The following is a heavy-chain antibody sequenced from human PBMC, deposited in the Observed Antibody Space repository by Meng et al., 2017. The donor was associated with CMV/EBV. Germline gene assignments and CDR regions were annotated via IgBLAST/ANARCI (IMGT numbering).Heavy chain of an antibody. V-gene: IGHV4-34*01. CDR3: ARGGNWFDP. J-gene: IGHJ5*02. CDR2: INHSGST. CDR1: GGSFSGYY. Sequence: HVQLQPWGSGLLTPSATLSLTCAVYGGSFSGYYWSWIRQPPGKGLEWIGEINHSGSTNYNPSLKSRVTISVDTSKNQFSLKLSSVTAADTAVYYCARGGNWFDPWGQGTLVTVSS.